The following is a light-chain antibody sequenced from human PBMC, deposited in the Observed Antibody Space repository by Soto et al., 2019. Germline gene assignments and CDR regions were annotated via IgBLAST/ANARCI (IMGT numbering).Light chain of an antibody. V-gene: IGKV3-15*01. J-gene: IGKJ1*01. CDR3: QQYNNWSRT. CDR2: GPS. Sequence: IEMPQYPATLSVSPGDRATLSCMASQSVSYNLAWYQHKPGQAPRLLIYGPSTMATGIPSRFSGSGSGTEFTLTISSLQSEDFALYYCQQYNNWSRTFGQGTKVDIK. CDR1: QSVSYN.